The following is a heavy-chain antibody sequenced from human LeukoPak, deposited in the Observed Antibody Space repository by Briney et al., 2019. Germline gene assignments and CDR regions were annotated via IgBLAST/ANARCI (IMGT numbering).Heavy chain of an antibody. Sequence: GGSLRLSCAASGFTFSSYAMHWVRQAPGKGLEWVAVISYDGSNRYYADSMKGRFTISRDNSKNTLYLQMNSLRAEDTAVYYCARVLLNCLDYWGQGTLVTVSS. J-gene: IGHJ4*02. D-gene: IGHD3-10*01. CDR1: GFTFSSYA. CDR2: ISYDGSNR. CDR3: ARVLLNCLDY. V-gene: IGHV3-30*01.